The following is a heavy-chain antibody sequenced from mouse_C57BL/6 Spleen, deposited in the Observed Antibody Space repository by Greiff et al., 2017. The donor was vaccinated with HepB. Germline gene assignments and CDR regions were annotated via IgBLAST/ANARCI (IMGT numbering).Heavy chain of an antibody. J-gene: IGHJ1*03. Sequence: QVQLKQPGAELVRPGSSVKLSCKASGYTFTSYWMHWVKQRPIQGLEWIGNIDPSDSETHYNQKFKDKATLTVDKSSSTAYMQLSSLTSEDSAVYYCARYGVLREYFDVWGTGTTVTVSS. CDR3: ARYGVLREYFDV. CDR1: GYTFTSYW. V-gene: IGHV1-52*01. CDR2: IDPSDSET. D-gene: IGHD1-1*01.